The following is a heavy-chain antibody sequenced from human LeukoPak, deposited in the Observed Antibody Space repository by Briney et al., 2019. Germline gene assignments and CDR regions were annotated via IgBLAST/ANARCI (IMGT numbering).Heavy chain of an antibody. D-gene: IGHD1-7*01. V-gene: IGHV4-30-4*07. J-gene: IGHJ5*02. CDR2: IYYSGST. CDR3: ARERGTNWNYGWFDP. Sequence: SETLSLTCAVSGGSISSGGYSWSWIRQPPGKGLEWIGYIYYSGSTYYNPPLKSRVTISVDTSKNQFSLKLSSVTAADTAVYYCARERGTNWNYGWFDPWGQGTLVTVSS. CDR1: GGSISSGGYS.